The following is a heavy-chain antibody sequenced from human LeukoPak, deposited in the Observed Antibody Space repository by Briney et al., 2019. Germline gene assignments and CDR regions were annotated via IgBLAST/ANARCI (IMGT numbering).Heavy chain of an antibody. D-gene: IGHD1-1*01. CDR3: TRSVAWNVRFDS. J-gene: IGHJ4*02. Sequence: PSETLSLTCTVSGGSISSYYWSWIRQPAGKGLEWIGRISPSGSASGTISYNPSLKSRVTMSVDTSKNVFSLKLTSVTAADTALYYCTRSVAWNVRFDSWGQGTLVTVSS. CDR2: ISPSGSASGTI. V-gene: IGHV4-4*07. CDR1: GGSISSYY.